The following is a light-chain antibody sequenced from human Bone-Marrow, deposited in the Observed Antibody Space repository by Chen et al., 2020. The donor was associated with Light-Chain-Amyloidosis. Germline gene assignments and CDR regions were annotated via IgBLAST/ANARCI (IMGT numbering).Light chain of an antibody. CDR2: DAS. Sequence: ILLTQSPDTLSLSPGERATLSCRASQTLATRSVAWYQHRPGQVPRLLISDASSRAADIPDRFTGSGSGTDFTLTISRLEPEDFAVYYCQQYVTSPRTLGQGTRL. CDR1: QTLATRS. CDR3: QQYVTSPRT. V-gene: IGKV3-20*01. J-gene: IGKJ2*01.